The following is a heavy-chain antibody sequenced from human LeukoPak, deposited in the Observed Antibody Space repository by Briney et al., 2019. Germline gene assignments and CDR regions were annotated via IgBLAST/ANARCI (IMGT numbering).Heavy chain of an antibody. CDR2: MNPNSGNT. CDR3: ARDLREAILDY. D-gene: IGHD3-3*01. V-gene: IGHV1-8*01. CDR1: GYTFTSYD. Sequence: ASVKVSCKASGYTFTSYDINWVRQATGQGLEWMGWMNPNSGNTGYAQKFQGRATMTRDTSTSTVYMELSSLRSEDTAVYYCARDLREAILDYWGQGTLVTVSS. J-gene: IGHJ4*02.